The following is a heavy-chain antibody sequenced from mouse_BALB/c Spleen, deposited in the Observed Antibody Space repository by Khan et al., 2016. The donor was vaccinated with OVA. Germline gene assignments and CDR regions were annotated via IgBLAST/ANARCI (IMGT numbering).Heavy chain of an antibody. CDR3: ARGGAAFYKNDGGAMDY. V-gene: IGHV9-4*02. CDR1: GYTFTTAG. J-gene: IGHJ4*01. CDR2: INTHSGVP. D-gene: IGHD2-12*01. Sequence: QIQLVQSGPELKKPGETVRISCKASGYTFTTAGMQWVQKMPGKGLKWIGWINTHSGVPKYAEDFKGRFVFSLDTSASTAYLQITNLKNEDTATYFCARGGAAFYKNDGGAMDYWGQGTLVTVSA.